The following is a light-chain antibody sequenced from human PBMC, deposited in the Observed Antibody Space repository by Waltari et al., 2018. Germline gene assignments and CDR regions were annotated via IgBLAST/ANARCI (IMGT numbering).Light chain of an antibody. Sequence: QSALTWPPSASGSPGPWHTIPCTGTSRDLWGNKFVSCYHQHTGKAPKLMIYEGSKRPSGVSNRFSGSKSGNTASLTISVLQAEHEADYYCCSYAGSITYVFGTGTKVTVL. CDR3: CSYAGSITYV. CDR2: EGS. V-gene: IGLV2-23*01. J-gene: IGLJ1*01. CDR1: SRDLWGNKF.